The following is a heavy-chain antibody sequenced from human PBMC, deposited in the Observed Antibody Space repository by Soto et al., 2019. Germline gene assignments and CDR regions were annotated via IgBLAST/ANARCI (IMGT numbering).Heavy chain of an antibody. CDR3: ARHGAGSPHSSSLNY. J-gene: IGHJ4*02. V-gene: IGHV5-51*01. CDR2: IYPGDSDT. D-gene: IGHD6-6*01. CDR1: GYSFTSYW. Sequence: GESLKISCKGSGYSFTSYWIGWVRQMPGKGLEWMGIIYPGDSDTRYSPSFQGQVTISADKSISTAYLQWSSLKASDTAMYYCARHGAGSPHSSSLNYWGQGTLVTVSS.